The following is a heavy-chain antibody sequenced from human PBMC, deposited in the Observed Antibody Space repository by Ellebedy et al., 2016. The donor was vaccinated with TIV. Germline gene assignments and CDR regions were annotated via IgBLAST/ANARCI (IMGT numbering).Heavy chain of an antibody. J-gene: IGHJ6*02. Sequence: GESLKISCAASGFIFGDYYMSWVRQAPGKGLEWVSYITNTGSHTYSADFVKGRFTVARDDAKNSVFLQMNSLRAEDTAVYYCGRAREPGYFAYYYYGMDVWGQGTTVTVSS. D-gene: IGHD3-9*01. V-gene: IGHV3-11*01. CDR3: GRAREPGYFAYYYYGMDV. CDR1: GFIFGDYY. CDR2: ITNTGSHT.